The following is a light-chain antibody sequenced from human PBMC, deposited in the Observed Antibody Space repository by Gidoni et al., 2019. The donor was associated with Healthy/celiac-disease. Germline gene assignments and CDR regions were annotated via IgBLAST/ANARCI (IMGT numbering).Light chain of an antibody. V-gene: IGKV1-12*01. CDR2: AAS. J-gene: IGKJ4*01. CDR3: HQANSCPALT. Sequence: EIQMTKSPSSVSASVGERVTITCRATQGISSWLDWYHQKPGNAPKLLIYAASSLLRGVPPRFIGSGSATAFTLTISSMQPEDFATYYCHQANSCPALTFGGGTKVEIK. CDR1: QGISSW.